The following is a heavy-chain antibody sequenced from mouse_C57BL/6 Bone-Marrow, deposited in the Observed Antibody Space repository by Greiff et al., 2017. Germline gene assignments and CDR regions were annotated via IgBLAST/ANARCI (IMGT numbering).Heavy chain of an antibody. D-gene: IGHD4-1*01. V-gene: IGHV1-81*01. J-gene: IGHJ1*03. CDR1: GYTFTSYG. Sequence: QVQLQQSGAELARPGASVKLSCKASGYTFTSYGISWVKQRTGQGLEWIGEIYPRSGNTYYNEKFKGKATLTADKSSSTAYMELRSLTSEDSAVYFCARRLGRYFDVWGTGTTVTVSS. CDR3: ARRLGRYFDV. CDR2: IYPRSGNT.